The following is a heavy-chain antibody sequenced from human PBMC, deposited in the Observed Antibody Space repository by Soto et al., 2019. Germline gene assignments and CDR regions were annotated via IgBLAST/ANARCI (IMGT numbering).Heavy chain of an antibody. CDR1: GYTFTSFP. Sequence: QVQLVQSGAEVKKPGASWKVSGKASGYTFTSFPRLWVAQPPGQRLEWMGWINAGNGNTKYSQKFQGRVTITRDTSASTAYMELSSLRSEDTAVYYCARDLGGWPDYWGQGTLVTVSS. J-gene: IGHJ4*02. CDR2: INAGNGNT. CDR3: ARDLGGWPDY. D-gene: IGHD2-15*01. V-gene: IGHV1-3*01.